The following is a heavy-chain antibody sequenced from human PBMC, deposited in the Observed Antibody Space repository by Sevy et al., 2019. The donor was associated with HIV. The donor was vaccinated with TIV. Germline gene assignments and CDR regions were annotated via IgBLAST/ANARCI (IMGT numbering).Heavy chain of an antibody. CDR1: GFTFSNYA. V-gene: IGHV3-30-3*01. D-gene: IGHD1-26*01. Sequence: GGSLRLSCAASGFTFSNYAMHWVRQAPGKGLEWVAVISYDGSNKYYADSVRGRFTISRDSSKNTLYLQMNSLRPEDTAVYYCARDLEVYGGWEQTSQGMDVWGRGTTVTVSS. CDR3: ARDLEVYGGWEQTSQGMDV. CDR2: ISYDGSNK. J-gene: IGHJ6*02.